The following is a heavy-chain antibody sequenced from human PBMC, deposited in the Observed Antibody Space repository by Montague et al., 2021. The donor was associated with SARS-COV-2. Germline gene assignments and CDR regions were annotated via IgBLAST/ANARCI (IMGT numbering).Heavy chain of an antibody. D-gene: IGHD4-23*01. CDR3: VRDHPYGGPRGAYDI. J-gene: IGHJ3*02. V-gene: IGHV4-59*01. CDR2: IYDGGAD. Sequence: SETLSLTCTVSGGSITGYYWSWLRRSPGKGLEWIAYIYDGGADNYNPSLGSRVTISTDTSKNQLSLKVNSVTAADTAGYYCVRDHPYGGPRGAYDIWGQGTVVTVSS. CDR1: GGSITGYY.